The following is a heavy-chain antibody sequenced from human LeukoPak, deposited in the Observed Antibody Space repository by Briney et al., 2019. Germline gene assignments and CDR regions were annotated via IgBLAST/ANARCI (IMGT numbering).Heavy chain of an antibody. Sequence: GGSLRLSCVTSGFIFSSYWMSWVRQAPGKGLEWVANINLDGSERNYVDSVEGRLTISRDSAKNLLYLEMNSLRADDTAVYYCARPSSYSGAWGSDHWGQGTLVTVGS. CDR2: INLDGSER. CDR1: GFIFSSYW. J-gene: IGHJ4*02. D-gene: IGHD2-21*01. V-gene: IGHV3-7*01. CDR3: ARPSSYSGAWGSDH.